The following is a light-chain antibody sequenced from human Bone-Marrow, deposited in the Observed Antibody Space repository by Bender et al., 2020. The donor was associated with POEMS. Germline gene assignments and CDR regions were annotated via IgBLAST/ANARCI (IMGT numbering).Light chain of an antibody. CDR1: SSNDGSNY. CDR2: RDN. Sequence: QSVLTQPPSVSGTPGQRVTISCSGSSSNDGSNYVFWYQQLPGSAPKLLIYRDNRRPSGVPDRFSGSKSGNTASLTVSGLQAEDEADYYCSSYAGSNKVFGGGTKLTVL. V-gene: IGLV1-47*01. J-gene: IGLJ2*01. CDR3: SSYAGSNKV.